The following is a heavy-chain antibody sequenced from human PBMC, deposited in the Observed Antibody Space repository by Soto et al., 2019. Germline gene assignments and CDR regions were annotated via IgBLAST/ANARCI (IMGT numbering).Heavy chain of an antibody. V-gene: IGHV4-30-4*01. J-gene: IGHJ6*02. Sequence: SETLSLTCTVSGGSISSGDYYWSWIRQPPGKGLEWIGYIYYSGSTYYNPSLKSRVTISVDTSKNQFSLKLSSVTAADTAVYYCASYSMVRGVMGYSYSGMAFWAQGPTV. CDR1: GGSISSGDYY. D-gene: IGHD3-10*01. CDR2: IYYSGST. CDR3: ASYSMVRGVMGYSYSGMAF.